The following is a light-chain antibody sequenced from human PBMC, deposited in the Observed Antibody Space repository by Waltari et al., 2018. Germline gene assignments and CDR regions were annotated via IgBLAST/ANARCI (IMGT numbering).Light chain of an antibody. Sequence: DIVMTQSPASLAVSLGERATITCQSNQSVLSTFNNNNYLARCQQKPVQPPKLLMYWALTLESGVPDRFSGGGSGTDFTLTICSLQAEDVVVYYCQQYLSPPRTFGQGTKVEIK. J-gene: IGKJ1*01. V-gene: IGKV4-1*01. CDR2: WAL. CDR1: QSVLSTFNNNNY. CDR3: QQYLSPPRT.